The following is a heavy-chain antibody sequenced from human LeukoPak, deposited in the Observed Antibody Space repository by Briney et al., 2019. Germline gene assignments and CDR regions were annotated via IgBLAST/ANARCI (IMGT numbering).Heavy chain of an antibody. CDR3: AGGSGWYAYFDY. CDR1: GFTFSSYE. D-gene: IGHD6-19*01. V-gene: IGHV3-48*03. Sequence: GGSLRLSCAASGFTFSSYEMNWVRQAPGKGLEGVSYISSSGSTIYYADSVKGRFTISRDNAKNSLYLQMNSLRAEDTAVYYCAGGSGWYAYFDYWGQGTLVTVSS. J-gene: IGHJ4*02. CDR2: ISSSGSTI.